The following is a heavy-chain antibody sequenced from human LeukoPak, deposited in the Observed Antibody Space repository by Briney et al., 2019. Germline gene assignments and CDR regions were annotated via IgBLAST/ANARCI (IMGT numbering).Heavy chain of an antibody. CDR3: ARRRDLYSGSYYPFDY. J-gene: IGHJ4*02. Sequence: GESLKISCKDSGHSFTNYWFGWVRQMPGKGLEWMGIIYPRDSDTRYSPSFEGQVTISADKSISTAYLQWSSLKASDTAMYYCARRRDLYSGSYYPFDYWGQGTLVTVSS. CDR2: IYPRDSDT. CDR1: GHSFTNYW. V-gene: IGHV5-51*01. D-gene: IGHD1-26*01.